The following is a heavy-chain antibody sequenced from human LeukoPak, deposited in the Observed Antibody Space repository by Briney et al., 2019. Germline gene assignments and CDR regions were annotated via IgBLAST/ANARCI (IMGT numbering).Heavy chain of an antibody. CDR2: ISGSGGST. V-gene: IGHV3-23*01. J-gene: IGHJ4*02. CDR3: AQWEQWLENDY. CDR1: GFTFSSYA. Sequence: GGSLRLSRAASGFTFSSYAMSWVRQAPGKGLEWVSAISGSGGSTYYADSVKGRSTISRDNSKNTLYLQMNSLRAEDTAVYYCAQWEQWLENDYWGQGTLVTVSS. D-gene: IGHD6-19*01.